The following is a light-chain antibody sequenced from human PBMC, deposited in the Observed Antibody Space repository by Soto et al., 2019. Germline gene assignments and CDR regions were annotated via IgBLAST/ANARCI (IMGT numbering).Light chain of an antibody. CDR1: QSVSHNY. CDR3: QQYDRSWT. CDR2: GAS. V-gene: IGKV3-20*01. Sequence: EIVLTQSPGTLSLSPGERATLSCRASQSVSHNYLAWYQQKPGQSPTLLIYGASSRATGIPDRFSGSGSGTDFILTISRLEPEDFAVYYCQQYDRSWTFGQGTKLDIK. J-gene: IGKJ1*01.